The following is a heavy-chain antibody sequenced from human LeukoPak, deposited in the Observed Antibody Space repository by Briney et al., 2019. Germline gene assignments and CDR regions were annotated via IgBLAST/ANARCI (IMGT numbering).Heavy chain of an antibody. Sequence: PGGFLRLSCAASGFTFRDYSDYWMSWVRQAPGKGLEWVANIKQDGSEKYYVDSVKGRFTISRDNAKNSLFLQMNSLRAEDAAVYYCARVGRYSYAHNSWGQGTRVTVSS. CDR2: IKQDGSEK. V-gene: IGHV3-7*01. CDR3: ARVGRYSYAHNS. CDR1: GFTFRDYSDYW. D-gene: IGHD5-18*01. J-gene: IGHJ4*02.